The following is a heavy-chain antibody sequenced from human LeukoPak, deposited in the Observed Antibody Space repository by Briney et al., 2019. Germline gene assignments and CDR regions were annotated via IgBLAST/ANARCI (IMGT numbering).Heavy chain of an antibody. CDR1: GGSITNYY. D-gene: IGHD1-26*01. Sequence: SETLSLTCSVSGGSITNYYWSWIRQSPGKGLEWIGFIYNTGRTNYNPSLQSRVTMSIDTSKNQFSLKLSSVTAADTAVYYCARQGELAIDYWGQGTLVTVSS. CDR2: IYNTGRT. J-gene: IGHJ4*02. V-gene: IGHV4-59*08. CDR3: ARQGELAIDY.